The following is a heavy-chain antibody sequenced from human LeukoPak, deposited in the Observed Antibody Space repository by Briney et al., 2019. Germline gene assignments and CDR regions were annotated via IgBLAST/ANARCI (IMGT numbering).Heavy chain of an antibody. CDR3: ATTTIFGVVRLPDAFDI. V-gene: IGHV5-51*01. CDR1: GYSFTSYW. Sequence: GESLKISCKGSGYSFTSYWIGWVRQMPGKGLEWMGIIYPGDSDTRYSPSFQGQVTISADKSISTAYLQWSSLKASDTAMYYCATTTIFGVVRLPDAFDIWGQGTMVTVSS. D-gene: IGHD3-3*01. J-gene: IGHJ3*02. CDR2: IYPGDSDT.